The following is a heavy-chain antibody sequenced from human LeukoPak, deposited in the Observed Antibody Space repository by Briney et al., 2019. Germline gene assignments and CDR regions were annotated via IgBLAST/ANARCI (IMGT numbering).Heavy chain of an antibody. CDR2: IHSTGNS. CDR3: ARVRCGGDCVLFGMMDV. V-gene: IGHV4-39*07. J-gene: IGHJ6*02. Sequence: RSSETLSLTCTVSGGSISGTDLYWGWIRQLPGKGLEWIGNIHSTGNSFYNPSLKSRVTISVDTSKNQFSLKLSSVTAADTAVYYCARVRCGGDCVLFGMMDVWGQGTTVTVSS. D-gene: IGHD2-21*02. CDR1: GGSISGTDLY.